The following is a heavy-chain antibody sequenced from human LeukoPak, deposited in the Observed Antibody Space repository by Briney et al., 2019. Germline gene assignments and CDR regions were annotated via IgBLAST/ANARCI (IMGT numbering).Heavy chain of an antibody. Sequence: GGSLRLSCAASGFTFSSYAMSWVRQAPGKGLEWVSAISGSGGSTYYADSVKGRFTISRDNSKNTLYLQMNSLRAEDTAVYYCARGDYYDSSGYFDFWGQGTLVTVSS. D-gene: IGHD3-22*01. CDR1: GFTFSSYA. V-gene: IGHV3-23*01. J-gene: IGHJ4*02. CDR3: ARGDYYDSSGYFDF. CDR2: ISGSGGST.